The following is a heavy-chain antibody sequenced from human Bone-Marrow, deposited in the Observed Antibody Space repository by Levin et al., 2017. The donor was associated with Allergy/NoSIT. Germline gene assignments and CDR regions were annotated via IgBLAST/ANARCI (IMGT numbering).Heavy chain of an antibody. J-gene: IGHJ3*02. CDR2: INPNSGVT. CDR1: GYTFTDYY. Sequence: ASVKVSCKASGYTFTDYYMYWVRQAPGQGLEWVGWINPNSGVTNYAQKFQGRVTMTRDTSIRTAYMDLSRLRSDDTAVYYCARRYYGSGSYYWDAFDIWGQGTMVTVSS. D-gene: IGHD3-10*01. CDR3: ARRYYGSGSYYWDAFDI. V-gene: IGHV1-2*02.